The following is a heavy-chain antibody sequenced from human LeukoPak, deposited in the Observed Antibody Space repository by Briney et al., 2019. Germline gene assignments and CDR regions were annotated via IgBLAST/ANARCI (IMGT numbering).Heavy chain of an antibody. V-gene: IGHV4-34*01. CDR3: AADGSYNWNSSGLDF. CDR2: INHSGTT. Sequence: SETLSLTCAVYGGSFSDYYWAWIRQSPEKGLEWIGEINHSGTTNYNPSLKGRVTMSVDTSKNQFSLKLTSVTAADTAVYYCAADGSYNWNSSGLDFWGRGTVVTVSS. J-gene: IGHJ4*03. CDR1: GGSFSDYY. D-gene: IGHD1-7*01.